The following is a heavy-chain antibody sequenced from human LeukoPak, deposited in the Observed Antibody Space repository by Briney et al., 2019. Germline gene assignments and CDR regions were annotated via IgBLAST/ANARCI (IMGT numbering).Heavy chain of an antibody. V-gene: IGHV3-30*04. CDR1: GFTFSSYA. CDR2: ISYDGSNK. CDR3: AREDAAGPPRFDY. D-gene: IGHD6-13*01. J-gene: IGHJ4*02. Sequence: QPGRSLRLSCAASGFTFSSYAMHWVRQAPGKGLEWVAVISYDGSNKYYADSVKGRFTISRDNSKNTLYLQMNSLRAEDTAVYYCAREDAAGPPRFDYWGQGTLVTVSS.